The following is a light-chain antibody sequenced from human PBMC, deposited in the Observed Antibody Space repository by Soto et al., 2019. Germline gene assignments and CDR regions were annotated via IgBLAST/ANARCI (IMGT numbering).Light chain of an antibody. Sequence: DIQMTQSPSTLSASVGDRVTITCRASQSISSWLAWYQQKPGKAPKLLIYDASSLESGVPSRFSGSGSGKEFTLTISSLQHDDFATYYCQQGWTFGKGTKV. CDR1: QSISSW. V-gene: IGKV1-5*01. J-gene: IGKJ1*01. CDR2: DAS. CDR3: QQGWT.